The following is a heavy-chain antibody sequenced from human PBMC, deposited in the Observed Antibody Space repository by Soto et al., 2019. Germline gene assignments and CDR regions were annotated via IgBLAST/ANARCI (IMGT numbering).Heavy chain of an antibody. CDR3: AKDFDYAWDPMNGMDV. V-gene: IGHV3-23*01. CDR2: ISGSGGST. CDR1: GFTFSSYA. Sequence: PGGSLRLSCAASGFTFSSYAMSWVSQAPGKGLEWVSAISGSGGSTYYADSVKGRFTISRDNSKNTLYLQMNSLRAEDTAVYYCAKDFDYAWDPMNGMDVWGQGTTVTVSS. D-gene: IGHD4-17*01. J-gene: IGHJ6*02.